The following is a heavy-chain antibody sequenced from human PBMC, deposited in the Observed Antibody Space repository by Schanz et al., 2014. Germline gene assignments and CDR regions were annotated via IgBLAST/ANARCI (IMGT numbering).Heavy chain of an antibody. CDR2: ISPYNGNT. D-gene: IGHD3-9*01. V-gene: IGHV1-18*04. CDR3: ARVQDDILTGSEYYYGMDV. Sequence: QVQLVQSGAEVKKPGASVKVSCKASGYTFTSDSMHWVRQAPGQGLEWMGWISPYNGNTNYAQKLQGRVTMTADTSTSTAYMDLRSLRSDDTAVYYCARVQDDILTGSEYYYGMDVWGQGTTVTVSS. J-gene: IGHJ6*02. CDR1: GYTFTSDS.